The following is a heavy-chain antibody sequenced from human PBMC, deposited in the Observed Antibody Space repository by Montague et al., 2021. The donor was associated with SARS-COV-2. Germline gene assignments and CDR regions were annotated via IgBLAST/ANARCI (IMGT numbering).Heavy chain of an antibody. CDR3: ANYDSSSYVSLSY. Sequence: SLRLSCAASGFPFNNYWMHWVRQAPGKGLVWVSRINGDGNGRNYAESVKGRFTISRDNAKKTLYLQMNSLRAEDTAVYYCANYDSSSYVSLSYWGQGTLVTVSS. V-gene: IGHV3-74*01. J-gene: IGHJ4*02. D-gene: IGHD3-22*01. CDR2: INGDGNGR. CDR1: GFPFNNYW.